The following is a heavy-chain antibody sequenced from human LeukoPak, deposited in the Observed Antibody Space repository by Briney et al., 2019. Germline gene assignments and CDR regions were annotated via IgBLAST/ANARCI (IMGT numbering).Heavy chain of an antibody. CDR2: INHSGST. D-gene: IGHD1-26*01. CDR3: ARVPSGSYDY. CDR1: GGSFSGYY. V-gene: IGHV4-34*01. Sequence: PSETLSLTCAVYGGSFSGYYWSWIRQPPGKGLEWIGEINHSGSTNYNPSLKSRVTISVDTSKNQLSLKLSSVTAADTAVYYCARVPSGSYDYWGQGTLVTVSS. J-gene: IGHJ4*02.